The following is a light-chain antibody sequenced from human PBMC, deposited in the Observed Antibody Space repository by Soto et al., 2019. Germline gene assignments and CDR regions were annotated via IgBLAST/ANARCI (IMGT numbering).Light chain of an antibody. Sequence: DAAMTQSPLSLPVTLGQPGSISCRSSQSLVYSDGTTYLKWFPQRKGQSPRSLIYKVSNRDSGVPERFRGSGSRTDFTLKVSRVEAEDVGVDYCMQGTHWPRTFGQGTKVDIK. CDR2: KVS. CDR1: QSLVYSDGTTY. J-gene: IGKJ1*01. V-gene: IGKV2-30*01. CDR3: MQGTHWPRT.